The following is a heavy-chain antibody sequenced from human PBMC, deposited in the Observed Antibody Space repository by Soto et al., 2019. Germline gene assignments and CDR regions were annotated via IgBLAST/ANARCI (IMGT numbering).Heavy chain of an antibody. CDR1: GFTFSSYA. V-gene: IGHV3-30-3*01. Sequence: QVQLVESGGGVVQPGRSLRLSCAASGFTFSSYAMHWVRQAPGKGLEWVAVISYDGSNKYYADSVKGRFTISRDNSKNTLYLQMNSLRAEDTAVYYCARDPERGFGELLEGIDYWGQGTLVTVSS. CDR3: ARDPERGFGELLEGIDY. CDR2: ISYDGSNK. J-gene: IGHJ4*02. D-gene: IGHD3-10*01.